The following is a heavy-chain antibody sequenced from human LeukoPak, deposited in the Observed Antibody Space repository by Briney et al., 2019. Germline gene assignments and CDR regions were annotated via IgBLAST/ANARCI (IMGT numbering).Heavy chain of an antibody. CDR3: AREGYGGNPIDY. Sequence: GGSLRLSCAASGFTFSSYSMNWVRQAPGKGLEWVSSISSSSSYIYYADSVKGRFTISRDNAKNSLYLQMNSLRAEDTAVYYCAREGYGGNPIDYWGQGTLVTVSS. V-gene: IGHV3-21*01. J-gene: IGHJ4*02. CDR1: GFTFSSYS. D-gene: IGHD4-23*01. CDR2: ISSSSSYI.